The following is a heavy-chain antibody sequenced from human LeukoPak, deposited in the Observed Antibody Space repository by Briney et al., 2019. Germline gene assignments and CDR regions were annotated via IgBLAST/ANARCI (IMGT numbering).Heavy chain of an antibody. CDR1: GYSISSAYY. V-gene: IGHV4-38-2*02. CDR2: ISQRGST. D-gene: IGHD4-11*01. CDR3: ARVNTVMATFDY. J-gene: IGHJ4*02. Sequence: SETLSLTCTVSGYSISSAYYGGWTRRPPGKGLEGIATISQRGSTYYNPSLKRRVTISADTSQYQHSLKLSSVTAAVTAVYYCARVNTVMATFDYWGQGTPVTVSS.